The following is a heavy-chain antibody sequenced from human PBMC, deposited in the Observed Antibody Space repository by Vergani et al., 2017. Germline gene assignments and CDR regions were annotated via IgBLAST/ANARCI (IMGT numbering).Heavy chain of an antibody. J-gene: IGHJ3*02. CDR2: INAGNGNT. V-gene: IGHV1-3*01. CDR3: ARDRSYCSSTSWCAFDI. Sequence: QVQLVQSGAEVKKPGASVKVSCKASGYTFTSYAMHWVRQAPGQRLEWMGWINAGNGNTKYSQKFQGRVTITRDTSESTAYMELSSLRSEDTAVYYCARDRSYCSSTSWCAFDIWGQGTMVTVSS. CDR1: GYTFTSYA. D-gene: IGHD2-2*01.